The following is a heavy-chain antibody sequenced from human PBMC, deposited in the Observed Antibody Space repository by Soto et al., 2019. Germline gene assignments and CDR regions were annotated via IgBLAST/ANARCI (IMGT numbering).Heavy chain of an antibody. Sequence: SETLSLTCTVSGGSISSYYWSWIRQPPGKGLEWIGYIYYSGSTNYNPSLKSRVTISVDTSKNQFSLKLSSVTAADTAVYYCARLRITMVRGVIIRTNNWFDPWGQGTLVTVSS. V-gene: IGHV4-59*01. CDR2: IYYSGST. CDR3: ARLRITMVRGVIIRTNNWFDP. D-gene: IGHD3-10*01. J-gene: IGHJ5*02. CDR1: GGSISSYY.